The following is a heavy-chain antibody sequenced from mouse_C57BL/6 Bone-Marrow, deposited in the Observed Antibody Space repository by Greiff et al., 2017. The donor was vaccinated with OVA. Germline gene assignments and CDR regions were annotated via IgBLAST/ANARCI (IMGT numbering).Heavy chain of an antibody. CDR3: ARRWDEWYFDV. D-gene: IGHD4-1*01. J-gene: IGHJ1*03. V-gene: IGHV1-42*01. CDR1: GYSFTGYY. CDR2: INPSTGGT. Sequence: EVKVEESGPELVKPGASVKISCKASGYSFTGYYMNWVKQSPETSLEWIGEINPSTGGTTYNQKFKAKATLTVDKSSSTAYMQLKSLTSEDSAVYYCARRWDEWYFDVWGTGTTVTVSS.